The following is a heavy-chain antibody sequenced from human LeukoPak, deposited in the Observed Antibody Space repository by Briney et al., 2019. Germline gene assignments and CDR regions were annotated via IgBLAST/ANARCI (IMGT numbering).Heavy chain of an antibody. J-gene: IGHJ4*02. Sequence: PSETLSLTCAVSGGSISSYYWSWIRQPPGKGLEWIGYIYYSGSTNYNPSLKSRVTISVDTSKNQFSLKLSSVTAADTAVYYFVRSGDFDYWGQGTLFTVSS. V-gene: IGHV4-59*01. CDR3: VRSGDFDY. CDR2: IYYSGST. CDR1: GGSISSYY. D-gene: IGHD5-12*01.